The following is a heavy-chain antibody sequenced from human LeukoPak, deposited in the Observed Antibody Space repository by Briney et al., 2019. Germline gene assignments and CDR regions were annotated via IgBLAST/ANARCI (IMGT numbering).Heavy chain of an antibody. Sequence: GGSLRLSCAASGFTFSNYPLSWVRQAPGKGLEWVSTINSGGDSTYYADSVKGRFTISRDNSKNTLYLQMNSLRAEDTAVYYCAKVKEELQRAYYFDYWGQGTLVTVSS. CDR3: AKVKEELQRAYYFDY. J-gene: IGHJ4*02. CDR1: GFTFSNYP. V-gene: IGHV3-23*01. D-gene: IGHD1-7*01. CDR2: INSGGDST.